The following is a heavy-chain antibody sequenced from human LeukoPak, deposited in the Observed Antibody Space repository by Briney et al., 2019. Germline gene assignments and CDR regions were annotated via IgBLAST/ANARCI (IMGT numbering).Heavy chain of an antibody. V-gene: IGHV4-4*02. CDR3: ARVVGNTNFDS. J-gene: IGHJ4*02. CDR1: GASIGGSDW. Sequence: PSETLSLTCAVTGASIGGSDWWSWVRQPPGKGLEWIGEIYHSGSTNYNSSLKSRVTISVDKSKSHFSLKVSSVTAADTAVYYCARVVGNTNFDSWGQGALVTVSS. CDR2: IYHSGST. D-gene: IGHD2-21*01.